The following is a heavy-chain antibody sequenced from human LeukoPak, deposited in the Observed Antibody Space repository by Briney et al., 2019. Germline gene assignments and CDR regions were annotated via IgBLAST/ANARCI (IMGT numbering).Heavy chain of an antibody. CDR2: ISSSGSTK. Sequence: GGSLRLSCAASGFSFSSYEMNWVRQAPGKGLEWVSYISSSGSTKEYADSVKGRFTISRDNAKNPLYLQMNSLRVEDTAVYYCAREEGLDYWGQGTLVTVSS. D-gene: IGHD5-12*01. CDR3: AREEGLDY. J-gene: IGHJ4*02. CDR1: GFSFSSYE. V-gene: IGHV3-48*03.